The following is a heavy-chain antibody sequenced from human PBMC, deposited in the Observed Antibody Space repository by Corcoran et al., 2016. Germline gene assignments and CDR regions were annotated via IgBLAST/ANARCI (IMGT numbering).Heavy chain of an antibody. Sequence: QVQVVQSGAEVKTPGASVKVSCKASGYTFTGYYVHWVRQAPGQGLEWMGCIYPTSGGTHSAQKFQGRVTMTGDTSISTAYMELSSLRSDDTALYYWVTEQTGGTFDYWGQGTLVTVSS. V-gene: IGHV1-2*02. CDR1: GYTFTGYY. CDR2: IYPTSGGT. D-gene: IGHD1-1*01. J-gene: IGHJ4*02. CDR3: VTEQTGGTFDY.